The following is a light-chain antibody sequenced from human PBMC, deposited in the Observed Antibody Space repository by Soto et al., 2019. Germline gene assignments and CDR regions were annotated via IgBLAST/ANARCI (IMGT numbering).Light chain of an antibody. V-gene: IGLV2-23*01. CDR3: CSYAGTSTLL. J-gene: IGLJ3*02. CDR1: SSDVGTYNL. Sequence: QSALTQPASVSGSPGQSITISCTGTSSDVGTYNLVSWYQHHPGKAPKVMVYEGTKRPSGVSNRFSGSKSGNTASLTISGLQAEDEAGYFCCSYAGTSTLLFGGGTKLTVL. CDR2: EGT.